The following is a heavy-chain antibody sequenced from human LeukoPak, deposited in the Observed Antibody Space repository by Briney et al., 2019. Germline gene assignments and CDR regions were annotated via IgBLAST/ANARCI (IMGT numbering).Heavy chain of an antibody. CDR1: GFTFSDYY. J-gene: IGHJ5*02. D-gene: IGHD6-13*01. CDR2: IKQHGSEK. CDR3: TRGGSSFYAGWSDP. Sequence: GGSLRLSCAASGFTFSDYYMSWIRQAPGKGLEWVATIKQHGSEKHYVDSVKGRFTISRDDAENSLYLQMNSLRDEDTAVYYCTRGGSSFYAGWSDPWGQGSLVTVSS. V-gene: IGHV3-7*01.